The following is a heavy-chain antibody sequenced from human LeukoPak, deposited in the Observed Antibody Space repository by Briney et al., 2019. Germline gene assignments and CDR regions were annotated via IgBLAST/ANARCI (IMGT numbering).Heavy chain of an antibody. CDR3: AGELVTTIRIFDY. V-gene: IGHV4-39*07. CDR1: GGSIRKYNYY. J-gene: IGHJ4*02. Sequence: PSGTLSLSCTVSGGSIRKYNYYWAWIRQPPGKGLQWIGSIHYSGSTWHNPSLKGRVTMSVDTSKNQFSMKLTSLTAADSAVYYCAGELVTTIRIFDYWGQGTLVPVSS. D-gene: IGHD5-12*01. CDR2: IHYSGST.